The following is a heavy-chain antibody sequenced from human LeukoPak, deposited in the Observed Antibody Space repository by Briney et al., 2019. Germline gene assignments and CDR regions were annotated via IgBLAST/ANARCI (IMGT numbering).Heavy chain of an antibody. CDR1: GYSISSGYY. CDR2: IYHSGRT. CDR3: AKHLRRRFFSKTLGFDP. D-gene: IGHD3-3*01. Sequence: PSETLSLTCTVSGYSISSGYYWGWIRQPPGKGLEWIGSIYHSGRTFYNPSLKSRVTISVDTSKNQFSLKLSPVTAADTAVYYCAKHLRRRFFSKTLGFDPWGQGTLVTVSS. V-gene: IGHV4-38-2*02. J-gene: IGHJ5*02.